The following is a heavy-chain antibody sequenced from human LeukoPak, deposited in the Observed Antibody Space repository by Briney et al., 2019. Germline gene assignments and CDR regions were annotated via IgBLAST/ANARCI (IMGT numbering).Heavy chain of an antibody. Sequence: GSLRLSCAASGFTFSSYAMSWVRQAPGKGLEWVSAISGSGGSTYYADSVKGRFTISRDNSKNTLYLQMNSLRAEDTAVYYCAKDKGLDFWSGYYLGYFDYWGQGTLVTVSS. CDR3: AKDKGLDFWSGYYLGYFDY. J-gene: IGHJ4*02. V-gene: IGHV3-23*01. CDR1: GFTFSSYA. D-gene: IGHD3-3*01. CDR2: ISGSGGST.